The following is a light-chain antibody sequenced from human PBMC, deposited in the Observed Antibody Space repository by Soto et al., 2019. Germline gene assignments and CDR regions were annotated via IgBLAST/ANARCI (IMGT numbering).Light chain of an antibody. CDR2: DVS. CDR3: SSYTSTGTLV. V-gene: IGLV2-14*03. CDR1: SSDVGAYNL. Sequence: QSALTQPASVSGSPGQSITISCTGTSSDVGAYNLVSWYQQHPGRAPKLFIFDVSDRPSGVSNRFSGSKSGNTASLTISGLQAEDEAFYYCSSYTSTGTLVVGGGTKLTVL. J-gene: IGLJ3*02.